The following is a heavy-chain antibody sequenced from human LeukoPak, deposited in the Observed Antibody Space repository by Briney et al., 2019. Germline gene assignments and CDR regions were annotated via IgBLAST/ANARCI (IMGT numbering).Heavy chain of an antibody. CDR3: TRDGIPETNWSGYYIDY. J-gene: IGHJ4*02. CDR1: GFIFGDYA. Sequence: GGSLRLSCTGSGFIFGDYAMSWVRQAPGKGLEWVGFIRSKTHGGTTEFAAPVKGRFSISRDDSKRIAYLQMNSLKTEDTAVYYCTRDGIPETNWSGYYIDYWGQGTLLTVSS. CDR2: IRSKTHGGTT. D-gene: IGHD3-3*01. V-gene: IGHV3-49*04.